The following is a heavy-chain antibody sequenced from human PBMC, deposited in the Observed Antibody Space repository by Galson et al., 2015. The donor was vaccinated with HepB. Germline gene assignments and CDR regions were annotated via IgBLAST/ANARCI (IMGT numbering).Heavy chain of an antibody. J-gene: IGHJ6*02. Sequence: SVKVSCKASGGTFSSYTISWVRQAPGQGLEWMGRIIPILGIANYAQKFQGRVTITADKSTSTAYMELSSLRSEDTAVYYCARDPQFHGDHGEYYYGMDVWGQGTTVTVSS. CDR3: ARDPQFHGDHGEYYYGMDV. D-gene: IGHD4-17*01. V-gene: IGHV1-69*04. CDR2: IIPILGIA. CDR1: GGTFSSYT.